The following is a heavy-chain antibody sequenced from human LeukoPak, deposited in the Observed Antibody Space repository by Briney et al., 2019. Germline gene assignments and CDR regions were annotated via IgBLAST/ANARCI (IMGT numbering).Heavy chain of an antibody. V-gene: IGHV2-70*11. CDR2: IDWDDDK. D-gene: IGHD1-1*01. CDR3: ARMGGTTSLLYYGMDV. Sequence: SGPALVKPTQTLTLTCTFSGFSLSTSGMCVSWIRQPPGKALEWLARIDWDDDKYYSTSLKTRLTISKDTSKNQVVLTMTNMDPVDTATYYRARMGGTTSLLYYGMDVWGQGTTVTVSS. CDR1: GFSLSTSGMC. J-gene: IGHJ6*02.